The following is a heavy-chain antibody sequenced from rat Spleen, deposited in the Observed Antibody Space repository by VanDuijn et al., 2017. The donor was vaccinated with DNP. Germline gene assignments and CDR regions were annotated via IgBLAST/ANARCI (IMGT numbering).Heavy chain of an antibody. Sequence: EVQLVESGGGLVQPGRSLKLSCAASGFTFSNSGMHWIRQTPTKGLEWVTTATASDGGAYYRDSVKGRFTVSRDNAQNILYLQMNSLGSEDTATYYCSTRNSGYEDWFAYWGQGTLVTVSS. CDR3: STRNSGYEDWFAY. D-gene: IGHD4-3*01. CDR1: GFTFSNSG. CDR2: ATASDGGA. V-gene: IGHV5-19*01. J-gene: IGHJ3*01.